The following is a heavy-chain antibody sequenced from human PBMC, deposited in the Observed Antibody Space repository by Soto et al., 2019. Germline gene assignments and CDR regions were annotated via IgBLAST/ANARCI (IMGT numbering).Heavy chain of an antibody. V-gene: IGHV3-23*01. CDR3: AKEYYGSSGRSGYGYFDI. CDR1: GFTFSSYA. CDR2: ISGSGGST. J-gene: IGHJ3*02. D-gene: IGHD3-22*01. Sequence: GGSLRLSCAASGFTFSSYAMSWVRQAPGKGLEWVSAISGSGGSTYYADPVKGRFTISRDNSKNTLYLQMNSLRAEDTAVYYCAKEYYGSSGRSGYGYFDIWGQGTMVTVSS.